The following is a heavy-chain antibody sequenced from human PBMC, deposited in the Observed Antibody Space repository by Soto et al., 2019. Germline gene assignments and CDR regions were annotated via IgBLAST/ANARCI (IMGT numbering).Heavy chain of an antibody. V-gene: IGHV1-2*02. CDR1: GYTFTCYY. J-gene: IGHJ4*02. CDR2: INPNSGGT. Sequence: GXSVKVSCQASGYTFTCYYMHWVRQAPGQGLEWMGWINPNSGGTNYAQKFQGRVTMTRDTSISTAYMELSRLRSDDTAVYYCARWAEGIDYWGQGTLVTVSS. CDR3: ARWAEGIDY.